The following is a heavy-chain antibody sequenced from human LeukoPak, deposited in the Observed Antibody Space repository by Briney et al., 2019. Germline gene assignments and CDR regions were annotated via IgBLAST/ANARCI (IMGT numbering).Heavy chain of an antibody. Sequence: GGSLRLSCAASGFTFSSYEMNWVRQAPGKGLECVSYISSSGSTIYYADSVKGRFTISRDNAKNSLYLQMNSLRAEDTAIYYCAKDPRADSSGYYYFGNFDYWGQGTLVTVSS. D-gene: IGHD3-22*01. J-gene: IGHJ4*02. CDR2: ISSSGSTI. CDR3: AKDPRADSSGYYYFGNFDY. CDR1: GFTFSSYE. V-gene: IGHV3-48*03.